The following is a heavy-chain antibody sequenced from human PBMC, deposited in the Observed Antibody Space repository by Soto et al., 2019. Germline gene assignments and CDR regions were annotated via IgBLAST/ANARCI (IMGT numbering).Heavy chain of an antibody. CDR1: GYIFTTYG. CDR3: ARDRPPGSLYGMDA. Sequence: QIQLVQFGGEVARPGASVTVSCEASGYIFTTYGLSWVRQTPAHGLEWMGWISADSGYTQYAQFFQGRVTMTRDTSGTAGYTTLRHPTSDDTGIYYCARDRPPGSLYGMDAWGQGTAVNVSS. CDR2: ISADSGYT. J-gene: IGHJ6*02. V-gene: IGHV1-18*01.